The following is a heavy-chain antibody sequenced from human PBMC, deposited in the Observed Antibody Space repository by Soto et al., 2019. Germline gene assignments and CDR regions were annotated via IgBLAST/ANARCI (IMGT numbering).Heavy chain of an antibody. J-gene: IGHJ3*02. V-gene: IGHV5-51*01. Sequence: GESLKIPRKGSGYRFTSYWIDWVRQMPGKGLEWMGIIYPENSDTRYSLSFNGQVTISADKSIITAYLQSSSLQASNPAMYYCAISNSMEGAFDSWGQGTMVTVSS. CDR1: GYRFTSYW. CDR3: AISNSMEGAFDS. D-gene: IGHD7-27*01. CDR2: IYPENSDT.